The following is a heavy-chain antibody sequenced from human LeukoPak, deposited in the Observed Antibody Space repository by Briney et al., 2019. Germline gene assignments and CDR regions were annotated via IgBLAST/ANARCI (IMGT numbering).Heavy chain of an antibody. CDR1: GASISGSGYY. D-gene: IGHD1-26*01. J-gene: IGHJ4*02. V-gene: IGHV4-39*01. CDR3: AKSGGYGLIDY. Sequence: SETLSLTCTVSGASISGSGYYWGWIRQPPGKGLEWIGSIYSSGSTYYNASLQSRVSISIETSKNQISLRLNSVTAADTAMYYCAKSGGYGLIDYWGQGTLVTVSS. CDR2: IYSSGST.